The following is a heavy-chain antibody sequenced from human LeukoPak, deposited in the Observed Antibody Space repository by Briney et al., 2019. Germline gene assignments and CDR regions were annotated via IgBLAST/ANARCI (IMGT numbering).Heavy chain of an antibody. J-gene: IGHJ6*02. CDR3: AKALARFGELPLPYGMDV. V-gene: IGHV3-33*06. CDR1: GFTFRSHG. D-gene: IGHD3-10*01. Sequence: GRSLRLSCAASGFTFRSHGMHGVRQAPGKGLEWVAVIWNDGSDTYHADSVKDRFTISRDNSKNTLYLQMNSLRAEDTAVYYCAKALARFGELPLPYGMDVWGQGTTVTVSS. CDR2: IWNDGSDT.